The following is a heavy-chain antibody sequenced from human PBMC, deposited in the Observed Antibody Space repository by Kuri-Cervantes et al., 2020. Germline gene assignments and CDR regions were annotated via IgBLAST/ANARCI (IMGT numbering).Heavy chain of an antibody. CDR1: GFTFSSYA. CDR2: ISHDGSNK. CDR3: AKDHPPYSSSSVSFDY. V-gene: IGHV3-30-3*01. Sequence: GESLKISCAASGFTFSSYAMHWVRQAPGKGLEWVTFISHDGSNKYYADSVKGRFTISRDNSKNTLYLRMNSLRTDDTALYSCAKDHPPYSSSSVSFDYWGQGTLVTVSS. D-gene: IGHD6-6*01. J-gene: IGHJ4*02.